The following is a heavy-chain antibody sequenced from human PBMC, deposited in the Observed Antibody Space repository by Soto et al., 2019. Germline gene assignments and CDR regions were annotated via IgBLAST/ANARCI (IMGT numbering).Heavy chain of an antibody. J-gene: IGHJ2*01. CDR1: GFTIRNYW. Sequence: EVQLVESGGGLVQPGGSLRVSCAASGFTIRNYWMTWVRQAQGKGLECVAHISPDGSDTYYVYSVRGRFTVSRDNAKNSLYLQMNSLRVEDTAFYYWVRDNWFLGLWGRGTLVTVSS. CDR2: ISPDGSDT. V-gene: IGHV3-7*05. D-gene: IGHD1-1*01. CDR3: VRDNWFLGL.